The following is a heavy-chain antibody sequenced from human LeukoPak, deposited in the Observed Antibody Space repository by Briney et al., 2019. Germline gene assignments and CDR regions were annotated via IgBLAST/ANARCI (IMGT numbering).Heavy chain of an antibody. Sequence: GGSLRLSCAASGFTFSSYWMSWVRQAPGKGLEWVANIKQDGSEKYYVDSVKGRLTISRDNAKNSLYLQMNSLRAEDTAVYYCARDLAARPHWFDPWGQGTLVTVSS. CDR2: IKQDGSEK. CDR3: ARDLAARPHWFDP. CDR1: GFTFSSYW. D-gene: IGHD6-6*01. J-gene: IGHJ5*02. V-gene: IGHV3-7*01.